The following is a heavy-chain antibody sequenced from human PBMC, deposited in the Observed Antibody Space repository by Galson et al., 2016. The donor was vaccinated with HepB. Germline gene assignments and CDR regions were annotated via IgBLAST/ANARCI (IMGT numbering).Heavy chain of an antibody. D-gene: IGHD2-21*01. CDR1: GSTPGNKA. J-gene: IGHJ4*02. Sequence: SLRLSCAASGSTPGNKAMSWVRQAPGKGLHWVSGISGSGGTTYYADSVKGRFTISRDTSKNTLYLQMSSLRVDDTALYYCTRDPASYNWGQGTLVLVSS. V-gene: IGHV3-23*01. CDR3: TRDPASYN. CDR2: ISGSGGTT.